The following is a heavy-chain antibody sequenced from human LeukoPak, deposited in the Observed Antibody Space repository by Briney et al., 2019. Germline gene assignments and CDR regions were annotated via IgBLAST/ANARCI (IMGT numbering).Heavy chain of an antibody. CDR2: TYCRSKWYN. V-gene: IGHV6-1*01. J-gene: IGHJ2*01. CDR3: ARAVGYFDL. Sequence: SQTLSLTCAISGDSISSKNAAWNWIRQSPSRGLEWLGRTYCRSKWYNEYAVSVKSRVTINPDTSKNQFSLQLNSVTPEDTAVYYCARAVGYFDLWGRGTLVTVSS. CDR1: GDSISSKNAA.